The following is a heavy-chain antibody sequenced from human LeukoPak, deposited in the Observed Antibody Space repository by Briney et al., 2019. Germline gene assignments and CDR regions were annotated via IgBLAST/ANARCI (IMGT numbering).Heavy chain of an antibody. J-gene: IGHJ4*02. CDR3: AREEFIRRTLWFGELGGYY. D-gene: IGHD3-10*01. Sequence: PSPTLSLTCTVPGASISSSSYYWGWIRQPPGKGLEGFVSIYYSGSTYYNPSLKSRGTISVDTSKYQFSLKLSSVTAADTAVYYCAREEFIRRTLWFGELGGYYWGQGTLVTVSS. CDR2: IYYSGST. V-gene: IGHV4-39*07. CDR1: GASISSSSYY.